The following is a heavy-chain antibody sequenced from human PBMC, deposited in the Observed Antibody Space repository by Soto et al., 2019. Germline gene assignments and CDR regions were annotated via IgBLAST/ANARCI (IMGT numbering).Heavy chain of an antibody. Sequence: GGSLRLSCAASGITISDYDMHWVRQLTGKPLEWVSGIGVAGDTYYAGSVKGRFTISRENAKNSLYLQMNSLRAGDTAVYYCARAIPQRRDGYDFGYYFDYWGLGTLVTVSS. CDR1: GITISDYD. CDR3: ARAIPQRRDGYDFGYYFDY. D-gene: IGHD5-12*01. V-gene: IGHV3-13*01. J-gene: IGHJ4*02. CDR2: IGVAGDT.